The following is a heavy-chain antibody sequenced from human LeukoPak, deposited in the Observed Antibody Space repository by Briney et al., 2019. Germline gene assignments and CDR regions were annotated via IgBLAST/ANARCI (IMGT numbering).Heavy chain of an antibody. J-gene: IGHJ4*02. Sequence: GGSLRLSCAASGFTFSSYTMNWVRQAPGKGLEWVSSITSSSSYIYYADSLKGRFTISRDNARNSVYLQMNSLRAEDTAVYYCARLVKQLVIFVDYWGQGTLVTVSS. CDR1: GFTFSSYT. V-gene: IGHV3-21*01. CDR2: ITSSSSYI. CDR3: ARLVKQLVIFVDY. D-gene: IGHD6-13*01.